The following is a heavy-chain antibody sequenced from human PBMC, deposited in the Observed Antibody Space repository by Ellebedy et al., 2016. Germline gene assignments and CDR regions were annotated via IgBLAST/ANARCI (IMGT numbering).Heavy chain of an antibody. J-gene: IGHJ4*02. CDR3: ARDLDLGFRSAFDY. CDR1: GFTFSRYS. Sequence: GESLKISXAASGFTFSRYSMSWVRQAPGKGLEWISYISHTGSTIYYADSVKGRFTISRDNANDSLCLQMNSLRAEDTAVYYCARDLDLGFRSAFDYWGQGTLVTVSS. D-gene: IGHD1-1*01. CDR2: ISHTGSTI. V-gene: IGHV3-48*01.